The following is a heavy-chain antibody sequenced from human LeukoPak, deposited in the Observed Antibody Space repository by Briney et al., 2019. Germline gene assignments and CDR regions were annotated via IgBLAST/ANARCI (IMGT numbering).Heavy chain of an antibody. V-gene: IGHV1-2*02. CDR1: GYTFTSYG. J-gene: IGHJ4*02. CDR2: INPNIGAT. Sequence: VASVKVSCKASGYTFTSYGISWVRQAPGQGLEWIGWINPNIGATKYARKFQGRVTMTRDTSISTAYMEVSRLRSDDTAVYYCARGQLTDDLDYWGQGTLVTVSS. D-gene: IGHD1-14*01. CDR3: ARGQLTDDLDY.